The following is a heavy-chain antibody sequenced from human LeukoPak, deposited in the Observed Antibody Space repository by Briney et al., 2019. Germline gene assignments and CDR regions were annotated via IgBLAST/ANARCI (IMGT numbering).Heavy chain of an antibody. J-gene: IGHJ3*02. CDR3: ARLDIDAFDI. D-gene: IGHD2-15*01. V-gene: IGHV3-48*03. CDR2: ISSSGSTI. CDR1: GFTFSSYE. Sequence: GGSLGLSCAASGFTFSSYEMNWVRQAPGKGLEWVSYISSSGSTIYYADSVKGRFTISRDNAKNSLYLQMNSLRAEDTAVYYCARLDIDAFDIWGQGTMVTVSS.